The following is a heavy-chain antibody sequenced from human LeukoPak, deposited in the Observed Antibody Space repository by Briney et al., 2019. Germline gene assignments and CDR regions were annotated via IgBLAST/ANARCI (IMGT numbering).Heavy chain of an antibody. CDR3: ARIYDSSGYFVLFDY. V-gene: IGHV4-59*01. Sequence: SETLSLTCTVSGGSISSYYWSWIRQPPGKGLEWIGYIYYSGSTNYNPSLKSRVTISVDTSKNQFSLKLSSVTAADTAVYYCARIYDSSGYFVLFDYWGQGTLVTVSS. CDR1: GGSISSYY. J-gene: IGHJ4*02. D-gene: IGHD3-22*01. CDR2: IYYSGST.